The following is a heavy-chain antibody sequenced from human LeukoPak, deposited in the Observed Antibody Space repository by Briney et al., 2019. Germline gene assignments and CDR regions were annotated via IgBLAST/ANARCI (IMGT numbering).Heavy chain of an antibody. CDR2: IKQDGSEK. CDR1: GFTFSSYW. CDR3: AKDRAMVRGRAFDI. J-gene: IGHJ3*02. V-gene: IGHV3-7*03. D-gene: IGHD3-10*01. Sequence: GGSLRLSCAASGFTFSSYWMSWVRQAPGKGLEWVANIKQDGSEKYYVDSVKGRFTISRDNAKNSLYLQMNSLRAEDTALYYCAKDRAMVRGRAFDIWGQGTMVTVSS.